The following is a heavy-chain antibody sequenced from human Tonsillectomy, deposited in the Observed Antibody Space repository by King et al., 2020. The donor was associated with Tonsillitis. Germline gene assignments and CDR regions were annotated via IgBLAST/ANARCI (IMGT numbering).Heavy chain of an antibody. CDR3: AKVSPGDFCSGGGCYGLDV. V-gene: IGHV3-23*04. CDR1: GFTFSSFA. D-gene: IGHD2-15*01. CDR2: ISAGGGRT. J-gene: IGHJ6*02. Sequence: VQLVESGGGLVQPGGSLRLSCAASGFTFSSFAMSWVRQAPGKGLEWVSAISAGGGRTYYADSVKGRFTISRDNSKNTLFLHMDSLRAEDTAVYYCAKVSPGDFCSGGGCYGLDVWGQGTTVTVSS.